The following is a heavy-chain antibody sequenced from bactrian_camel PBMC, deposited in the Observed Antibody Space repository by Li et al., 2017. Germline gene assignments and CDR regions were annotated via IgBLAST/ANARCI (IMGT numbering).Heavy chain of an antibody. CDR2: IESDGST. CDR1: GWTYGLYS. J-gene: IGHJ4*01. CDR3: AADPPIVVALTARGCRYNI. D-gene: IGHD2*01. V-gene: IGHV3S53*01. Sequence: HVQLVESGGGSVQAGGSLSLSCTGFGWTYGLYSMAWFRQAPGKKREGVAGIESDGSTSYADSVKGRFTVSQDSARNILYLQMHSLKPEDTAMYYCAADPPIVVALTARGCRYNIWGQGTQVTVS.